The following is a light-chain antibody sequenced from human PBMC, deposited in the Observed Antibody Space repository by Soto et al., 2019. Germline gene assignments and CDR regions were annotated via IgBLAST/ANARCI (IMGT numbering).Light chain of an antibody. V-gene: IGKV1-39*01. CDR3: QQTYSTPGT. Sequence: DIQMTQSPSSLSASVGDRVTITCRASQSISRNLNWYQQKVGKAPKLLIHAASSLQSGVPSRFSGSGSGTDFTLTVSSLQPEDFATYYCQQTYSTPGTFGPGTKVDIK. J-gene: IGKJ3*01. CDR2: AAS. CDR1: QSISRN.